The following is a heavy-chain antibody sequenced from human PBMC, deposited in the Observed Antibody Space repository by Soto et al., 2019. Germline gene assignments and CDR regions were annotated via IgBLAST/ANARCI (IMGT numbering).Heavy chain of an antibody. V-gene: IGHV3-53*02. D-gene: IGHD6-19*01. CDR3: ARRGSGWAFDY. CDR1: GFAVSSNY. CDR2: IYSGGST. Sequence: EVQLVETGGGLIQPGGSLRLSCAASGFAVSSNYMSWVRQAPGKGLEWVSVIYSGGSTYYADSVKGRFTISRDNSKNTLYRQMNSLRAEDTAVYYCARRGSGWAFDYWGQGTLVTVSS. J-gene: IGHJ4*02.